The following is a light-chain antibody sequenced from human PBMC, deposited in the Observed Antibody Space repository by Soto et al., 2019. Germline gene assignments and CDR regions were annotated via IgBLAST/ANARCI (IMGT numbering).Light chain of an antibody. Sequence: VVTQPPSASGTPGQRVTISCSGSSSNIGTNTVNWYQQLPGTAPKLLIYSNNQRPSGVPDRFSGSKSGTSASLAISGLQSEDEADYYCAAWDDSLSGNVFGSGTKVTVL. J-gene: IGLJ1*01. CDR2: SNN. V-gene: IGLV1-44*01. CDR3: AAWDDSLSGNV. CDR1: SSNIGTNT.